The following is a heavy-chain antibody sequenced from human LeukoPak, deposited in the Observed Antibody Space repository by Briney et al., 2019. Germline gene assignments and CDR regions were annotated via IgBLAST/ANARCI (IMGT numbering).Heavy chain of an antibody. V-gene: IGHV4-34*01. CDR2: INHSGST. J-gene: IGHJ4*02. Sequence: KTSETLSLTCAVYGGSFSGYYWSWIRQPPGKGLEWIGEINHSGSTNYNPSLKSRVTISVDTSKNQFSLKLSSVTAADTAVYYCARGVGPRPLYSSSRLDYWGQGTLVTVSS. CDR3: ARGVGPRPLYSSSRLDY. CDR1: GGSFSGYY. D-gene: IGHD6-13*01.